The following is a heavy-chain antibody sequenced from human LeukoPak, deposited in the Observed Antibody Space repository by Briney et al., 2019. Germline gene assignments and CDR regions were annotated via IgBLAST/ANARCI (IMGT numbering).Heavy chain of an antibody. Sequence: SETLSLTCTVSGYSISSGYYWGWIRQPPGKGLEWIGSIYHSGSTYYNPSLKGRVTISVDTSKNQFSLKLSSVTAADTAVYYCPREVRRDIVVVVAVRNWFDPWGQGTLVTVSS. CDR2: IYHSGST. J-gene: IGHJ5*02. V-gene: IGHV4-38-2*02. CDR3: PREVRRDIVVVVAVRNWFDP. D-gene: IGHD2-15*01. CDR1: GYSISSGYY.